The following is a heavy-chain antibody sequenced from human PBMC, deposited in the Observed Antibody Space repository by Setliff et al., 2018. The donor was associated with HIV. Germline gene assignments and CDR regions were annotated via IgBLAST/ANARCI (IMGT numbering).Heavy chain of an antibody. V-gene: IGHV4-31*03. D-gene: IGHD1-26*01. CDR3: ARVPSGENWFDP. Sequence: PSETLSLTCTVSGGSINNGAYYWSWIRQHPEKGLEWIGYTYYSGSSYYNPSLKTRVTMSIDTSKNQFFLNLTSVTVADTGVYFCARVPSGENWFDPWGQGTPVTVSS. J-gene: IGHJ5*02. CDR2: TYYSGSS. CDR1: GGSINNGAYY.